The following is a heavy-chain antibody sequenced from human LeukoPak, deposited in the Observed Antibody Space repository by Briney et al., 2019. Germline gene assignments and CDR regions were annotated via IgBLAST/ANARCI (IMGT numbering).Heavy chain of an antibody. D-gene: IGHD3-22*01. CDR2: ISGSGGST. V-gene: IGHV3-23*01. CDR3: AKSDYYDSSGYYYGSDY. J-gene: IGHJ4*02. Sequence: GGSLRLSCAASGFTFSSYATTWVRQAPGKGLEWVSGISGSGGSTYYADSVKGRFTISRDNSKNTLYVQMNSLRAEDTAVYYCAKSDYYDSSGYYYGSDYWGQGTLVTVSS. CDR1: GFTFSSYA.